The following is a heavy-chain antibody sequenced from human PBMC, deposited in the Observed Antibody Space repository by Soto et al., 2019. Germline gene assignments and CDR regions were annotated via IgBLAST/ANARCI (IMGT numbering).Heavy chain of an antibody. CDR2: IIPIFHKA. J-gene: IGHJ5*02. D-gene: IGHD1-7*01. V-gene: IGHV1-69*01. CDR1: GDTFSRYA. CDR3: ARDPNSNYGENWFDP. Sequence: QVQLVQSGAEVKKPGSSVKVSCKASGDTFSRYAISWVRQAPGQGLEWMGGIIPIFHKAKYALKFQGRVTITADESTSTAYMELSSLRSEDTAVYYCARDPNSNYGENWFDPWGQGTLVTVSS.